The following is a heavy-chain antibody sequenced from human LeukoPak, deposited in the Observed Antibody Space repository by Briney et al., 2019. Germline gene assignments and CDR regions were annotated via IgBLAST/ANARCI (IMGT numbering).Heavy chain of an antibody. CDR1: GYTFTSYG. Sequence: GASVKVSCKASGYTFTSYGISWVRQAPGQGLEWMGWISAYNGNTNYAQKLQGRVTMTTDTSTSTAYMELRSLRSDDTAVYYCARDLMEWLGTNCCDPWGQGTLVTVSS. V-gene: IGHV1-18*01. CDR3: ARDLMEWLGTNCCDP. J-gene: IGHJ5*02. D-gene: IGHD3-3*01. CDR2: ISAYNGNT.